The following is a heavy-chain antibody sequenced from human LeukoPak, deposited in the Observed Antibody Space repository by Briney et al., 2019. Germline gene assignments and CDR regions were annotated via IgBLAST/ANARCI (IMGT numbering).Heavy chain of an antibody. Sequence: GASVKVSCKASGYTFTSYGISWVRQAPGQGLEWMGWISAYNGNTNYAQKLQGRVTMTTDTSTSTAYMELRSLRSDDTAVYYCARDLYSSGWINCGFDPWGQGTLVTVSS. CDR2: ISAYNGNT. J-gene: IGHJ5*02. CDR1: GYTFTSYG. D-gene: IGHD6-19*01. CDR3: ARDLYSSGWINCGFDP. V-gene: IGHV1-18*01.